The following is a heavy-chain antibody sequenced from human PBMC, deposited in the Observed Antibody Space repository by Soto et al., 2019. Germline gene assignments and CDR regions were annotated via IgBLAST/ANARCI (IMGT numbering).Heavy chain of an antibody. V-gene: IGHV3-30*18. CDR3: AKEIFGDPSYYYYYGMDV. Sequence: PGGSLRLSCAASGFTFSSYGMHWVRQAPGKGLEWVAVISYDGSNKYYADSVKGRFTISRDNSKNTLYLQMNSLRAEDTAVYYCAKEIFGDPSYYYYYGMDVWGQGTTVTVSS. J-gene: IGHJ6*02. D-gene: IGHD3-3*01. CDR1: GFTFSSYG. CDR2: ISYDGSNK.